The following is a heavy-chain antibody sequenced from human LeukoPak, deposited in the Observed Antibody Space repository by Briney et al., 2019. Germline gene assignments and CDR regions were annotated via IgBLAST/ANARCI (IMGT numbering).Heavy chain of an antibody. CDR1: GGSISSSNW. V-gene: IGHV4-4*02. D-gene: IGHD2-15*01. CDR3: AVYCSGGSCSNPYYFDY. CDR2: IYHSGST. Sequence: MSSETPSLTCAVSGGSISSSNWWSWVRQPPGKGLEWIGEIYHSGSTNYNPSLKSRVTISVDKSKNQFSLKLSSVTAADTAVYYCAVYCSGGSCSNPYYFDYWGQGTLVTVSS. J-gene: IGHJ4*02.